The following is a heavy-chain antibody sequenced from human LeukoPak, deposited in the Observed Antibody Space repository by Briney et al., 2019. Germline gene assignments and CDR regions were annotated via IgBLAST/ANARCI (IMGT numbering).Heavy chain of an antibody. Sequence: ASVKVSCKASGYTFTGYYMHWVRQAPGQGLEWMGMINPSGGSTTYAQSFQGRVTLTRDTSTSTVYMELISLRSEDTAVYYCTRTFGSGNYQPDFDYWGRGTLVTVSS. V-gene: IGHV1-46*01. D-gene: IGHD1-26*01. CDR2: INPSGGST. J-gene: IGHJ4*02. CDR1: GYTFTGYY. CDR3: TRTFGSGNYQPDFDY.